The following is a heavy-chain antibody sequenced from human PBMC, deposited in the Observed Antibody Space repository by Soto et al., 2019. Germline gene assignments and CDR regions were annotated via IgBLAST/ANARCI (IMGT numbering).Heavy chain of an antibody. CDR3: ARVEGRFYYGMDV. V-gene: IGHV4-4*02. Sequence: QVQLQESGPGLVKPSGTLSLTCAVSGGSISSSNCWSWVRQPPGKGLEWIGEIYHSGSANYNPSLKSRAHXSXDXAMNQSSLTLSSVTAADTAVYYCARVEGRFYYGMDVWGQGTTVTVSS. J-gene: IGHJ6*02. CDR2: IYHSGSA. CDR1: GGSISSSNC.